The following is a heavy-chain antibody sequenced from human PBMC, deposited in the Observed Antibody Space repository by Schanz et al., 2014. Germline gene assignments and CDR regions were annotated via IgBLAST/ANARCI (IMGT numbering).Heavy chain of an antibody. Sequence: EVQLVESGGGLVQPGGSLRLSCAASGFTVSSDYMSWVRQAPGKGLEWVSTISGSGGDTYPADSVKGRFTISRDNSNNTLYLQMNSLRAEDTAVYYCAKAGSGWSTAGFDYWGQGTLVAVSS. CDR1: GFTVSSDY. J-gene: IGHJ4*02. CDR3: AKAGSGWSTAGFDY. V-gene: IGHV3-23*04. CDR2: ISGSGGDT. D-gene: IGHD6-19*01.